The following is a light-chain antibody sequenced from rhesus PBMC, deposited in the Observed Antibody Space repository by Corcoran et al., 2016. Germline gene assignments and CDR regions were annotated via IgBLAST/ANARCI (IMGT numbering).Light chain of an antibody. Sequence: DIQMTQSPSSLSASVGDRVTITCRASENVNNYLNWYRKKPGKAPKLLIYKASTLQSGVPSRFSGSGSGTDYTFTISSLQPEDVATYYCQHGYGTPYSFGQGTKVEIK. CDR3: QHGYGTPYS. CDR1: ENVNNY. V-gene: IGKV1-74*01. CDR2: KAS. J-gene: IGKJ2*01.